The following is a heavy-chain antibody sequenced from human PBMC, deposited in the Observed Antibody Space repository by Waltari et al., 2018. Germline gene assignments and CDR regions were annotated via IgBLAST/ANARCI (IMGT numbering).Heavy chain of an antibody. V-gene: IGHV3-30*02. CDR1: GFTFSNYG. CDR3: AKGPDSSGYFSTWLDP. CDR2: IWSDENNK. D-gene: IGHD3-22*01. J-gene: IGHJ5*02. Sequence: QVQLVESGGGVVQPGGSLRLSCAASGFTFSNYGIHWVRQVPGKGREWVAFIWSDENNKHYADSVQGRFTISRDNSKNTVFLQMDRLTTDDTAVYYCAKGPDSSGYFSTWLDPWGQGILVTVSS.